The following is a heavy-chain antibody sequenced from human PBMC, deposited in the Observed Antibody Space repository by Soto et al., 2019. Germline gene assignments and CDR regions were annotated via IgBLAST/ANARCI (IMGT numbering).Heavy chain of an antibody. CDR1: GGSISSSSYY. D-gene: IGHD2-21*02. J-gene: IGHJ3*02. V-gene: IGHV4-39*01. CDR2: IYYSGST. Sequence: SETLSLTCTVSGGSISSSSYYWGWIRQPPGKGLEWIGSIYYSGSTYYNPSLKSRVTISVDTSKNQFSLKLSSVTAADTAVYYCARPAYCGGDCYSMRVAFDIWGQGTMVTVSS. CDR3: ARPAYCGGDCYSMRVAFDI.